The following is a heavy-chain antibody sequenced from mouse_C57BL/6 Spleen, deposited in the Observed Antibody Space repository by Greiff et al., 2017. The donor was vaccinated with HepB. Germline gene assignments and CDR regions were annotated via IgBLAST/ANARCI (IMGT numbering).Heavy chain of an antibody. CDR2: IDPEDGDT. D-gene: IGHD2-1*01. J-gene: IGHJ4*01. V-gene: IGHV14-1*01. CDR3: TLYSYAMDY. CDR1: GFNIKDYY. Sequence: VQLQQSGAELVRPGASVKLSCTASGFNIKDYYMHWVKQRPEQGLEWIGRIDPEDGDTEYAPKFQGKATMTADTSSNTAYLRLSSLTSEDTAVYYCTLYSYAMDYWGQGTSVTVSS.